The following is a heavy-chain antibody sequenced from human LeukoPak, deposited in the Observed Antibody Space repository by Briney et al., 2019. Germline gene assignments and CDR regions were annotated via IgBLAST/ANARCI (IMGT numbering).Heavy chain of an antibody. CDR2: ISSSSSYI. V-gene: IGHV3-21*01. CDR3: ARGDYGDYGDYLDY. D-gene: IGHD4-17*01. Sequence: GGSLRLSCAASGFTFSSYSMNWVRQAPGQGLEWVSSISSSSSYIYYADSVKGRFTISRDNAKNSLYLQMNSLRAEDTAVYYCARGDYGDYGDYLDYWGQGTLVTVSS. J-gene: IGHJ4*02. CDR1: GFTFSSYS.